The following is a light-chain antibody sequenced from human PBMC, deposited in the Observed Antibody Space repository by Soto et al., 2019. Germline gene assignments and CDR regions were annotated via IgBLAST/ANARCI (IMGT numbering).Light chain of an antibody. J-gene: IGKJ2*01. Sequence: DIPMTQSPSSLSASVRDRVTITCRASQSINSYLNWYQQKPGKAPKVLIYDASTLESGVPSRFSGNGSGTEFSLTISSLQPEDFATYYCQQSYSTLGTFGQGTKLEIK. CDR3: QQSYSTLGT. CDR1: QSINSY. V-gene: IGKV1-39*01. CDR2: DAS.